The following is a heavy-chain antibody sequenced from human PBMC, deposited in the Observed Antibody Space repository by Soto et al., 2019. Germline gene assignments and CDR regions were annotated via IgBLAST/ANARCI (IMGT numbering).Heavy chain of an antibody. V-gene: IGHV3-30*03. D-gene: IGHD5-18*01. Sequence: QVEVVQSGGGVVQRGKSVRLSCEASGFIFSDYGVHWARQAPGKGLQGVAFISNNSSHEYYADSVKGRFTISRDNAKNTVYLQMNSLRVEDTAVYYCARLWGSDTAVVYWGQGTLVTVSS. CDR1: GFIFSDYG. CDR3: ARLWGSDTAVVY. CDR2: ISNNSSHE. J-gene: IGHJ4*02.